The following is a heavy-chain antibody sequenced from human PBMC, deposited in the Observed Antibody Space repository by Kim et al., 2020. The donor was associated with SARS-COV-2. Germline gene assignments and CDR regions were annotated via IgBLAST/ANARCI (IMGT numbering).Heavy chain of an antibody. J-gene: IGHJ6*02. CDR1: GGSISSGGYY. V-gene: IGHV4-31*03. CDR3: ARDYGYGSSMDV. D-gene: IGHD5-18*01. CDR2: IYYSGST. Sequence: SETLSLTCTVSGGSISSGGYYWSWIRQHPGKGLEWIGYIYYSGSTYYNPSLKSRVTISVDTSKNQFSLKLSSVTAADTAVYYCARDYGYGSSMDVWGQGTTVTVSS.